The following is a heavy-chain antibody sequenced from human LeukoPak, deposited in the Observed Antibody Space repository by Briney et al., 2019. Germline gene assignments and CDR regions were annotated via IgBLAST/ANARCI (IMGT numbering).Heavy chain of an antibody. Sequence: SETLSLTCIVSGYSISSGYYWGWIRQPPGKGLEWIGNIHHSGSTYYNPSLKSRVTTLVDTSKNQLSLKLSSVTAADTAVYYCARVAAGIGFFQHWGQGTLVTVSS. CDR1: GYSISSGYY. CDR3: ARVAAGIGFFQH. CDR2: IHHSGST. J-gene: IGHJ1*01. D-gene: IGHD6-13*01. V-gene: IGHV4-38-2*02.